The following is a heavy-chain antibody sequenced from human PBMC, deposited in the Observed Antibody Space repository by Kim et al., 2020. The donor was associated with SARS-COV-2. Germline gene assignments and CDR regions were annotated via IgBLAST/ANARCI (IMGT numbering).Heavy chain of an antibody. CDR2: INHSGST. CDR1: GGSFSGYY. D-gene: IGHD2-2*01. J-gene: IGHJ6*02. V-gene: IGHV4-34*01. CDR3: ASSAANLYYYYYGMDV. Sequence: SETLSLTCAVYGGSFSGYYWSWIRHPPGKGLEWIGEINHSGSTNYNPSLKSRVTISVDTSKNQFSLKLSSVTAADTAVYYCASSAANLYYYYYGMDVWG.